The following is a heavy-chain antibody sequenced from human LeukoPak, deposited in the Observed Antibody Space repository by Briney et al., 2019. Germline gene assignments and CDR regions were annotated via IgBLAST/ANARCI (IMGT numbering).Heavy chain of an antibody. D-gene: IGHD6-19*01. J-gene: IGHJ4*02. CDR3: ARGIAVAVNFDY. Sequence: PSETLSLTCAVSGGSISSSNWWSWVRQPPGKGLEWIGEINHSGSTHYDPSLKSRVTISVDSSDNQFSLKLSSVTPEDTAVYYCARGIAVAVNFDYWGQGTLVTVSS. CDR2: INHSGST. V-gene: IGHV4-4*02. CDR1: GGSISSSNW.